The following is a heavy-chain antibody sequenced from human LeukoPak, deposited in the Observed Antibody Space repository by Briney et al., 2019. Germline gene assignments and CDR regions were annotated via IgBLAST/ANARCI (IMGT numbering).Heavy chain of an antibody. CDR2: IYSGGST. Sequence: GGSLRLSCAASGFTVSSNYMSWVRQAPGKGLEWVSVIYSGGSTYYADSAKGRFTISRDNSKNTLYLQMNSLRAEDTAVYYCAKDDGGSYYPYYYYMDVWGKGTTVTISS. CDR3: AKDDGGSYYPYYYYMDV. J-gene: IGHJ6*03. V-gene: IGHV3-53*01. CDR1: GFTVSSNY. D-gene: IGHD1-26*01.